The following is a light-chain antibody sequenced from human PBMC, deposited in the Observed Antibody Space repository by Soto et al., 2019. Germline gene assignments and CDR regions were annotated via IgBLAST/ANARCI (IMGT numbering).Light chain of an antibody. J-gene: IGLJ1*01. Sequence: QSALTQPPSASGSPGQSVTISCTGTSSDVGHYDYVSWYQQHPGKAPKLMIYEVTKRPSGVPDRFSGSKSGNTASLTVSGLQAEDEADYYCSSYAGSNIYVFGTGTKVTV. CDR3: SSYAGSNIYV. CDR2: EVT. V-gene: IGLV2-8*01. CDR1: SSDVGHYDY.